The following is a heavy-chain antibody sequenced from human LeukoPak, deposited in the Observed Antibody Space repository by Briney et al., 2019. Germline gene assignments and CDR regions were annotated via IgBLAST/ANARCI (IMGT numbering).Heavy chain of an antibody. J-gene: IGHJ5*02. Sequence: PGGSLRLSCAASGFTLSSYWMHWVRQAPGKGLVWVSRINSDGSSTSYADSVKGRFTISRDNAKNTLYLQMNSLRAEDTAVYYCARGIAAAGNPNWFDPWGQGTLVTVSS. D-gene: IGHD6-13*01. CDR1: GFTLSSYW. V-gene: IGHV3-74*01. CDR3: ARGIAAAGNPNWFDP. CDR2: INSDGSST.